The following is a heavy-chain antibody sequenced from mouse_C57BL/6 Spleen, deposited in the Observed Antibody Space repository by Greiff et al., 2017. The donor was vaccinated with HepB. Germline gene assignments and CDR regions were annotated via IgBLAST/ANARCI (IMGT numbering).Heavy chain of an antibody. CDR3: ARAELFYYFDY. D-gene: IGHD4-1*01. CDR1: GFTFSDYY. J-gene: IGHJ2*01. V-gene: IGHV5-16*01. Sequence: EVMLVESEGGLVQPGSSMKLSCTASGFTFSDYYMAWVRQVPEKGLEWVANINYDGSSTYYLDSLKSRFIISRDNAKNILYLQMSSLKSEDTATYYCARAELFYYFDYWGQGTTLTVSS. CDR2: INYDGSST.